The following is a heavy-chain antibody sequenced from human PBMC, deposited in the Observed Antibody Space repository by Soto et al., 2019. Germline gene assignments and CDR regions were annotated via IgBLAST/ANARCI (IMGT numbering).Heavy chain of an antibody. V-gene: IGHV6-1*01. CDR2: TYYRSKWYN. CDR3: ARDPQRVGGELWIPSYYYYYYGMDV. J-gene: IGHJ6*02. Sequence: SQTLSLTCAISGDSVSSNSAAWNWIRQSPSRGLEWLGRTYYRSKWYNDYAVSVKSRITINPDTSKNQFSLQLNSVTPEDTAVYYCARDPQRVGGELWIPSYYYYYYGMDVWGQGTTVTVSS. CDR1: GDSVSSNSAA. D-gene: IGHD5-18*01.